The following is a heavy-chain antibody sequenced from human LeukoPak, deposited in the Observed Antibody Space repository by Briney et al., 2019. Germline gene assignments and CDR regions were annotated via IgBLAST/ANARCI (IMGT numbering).Heavy chain of an antibody. CDR2: ISSSGSTI. CDR3: ARMVVVTAKGFSYFDY. D-gene: IGHD2-21*02. J-gene: IGHJ4*02. Sequence: PGGSLRLSCAASGFTFSDYYMSWIRQAPGKGLEWVSYISSSGSTIYYADSVKGRFTISRDNAKNSLYLQMNSLRAEDTAVYYCARMVVVTAKGFSYFDYWGQGTLVTVSS. CDR1: GFTFSDYY. V-gene: IGHV3-11*04.